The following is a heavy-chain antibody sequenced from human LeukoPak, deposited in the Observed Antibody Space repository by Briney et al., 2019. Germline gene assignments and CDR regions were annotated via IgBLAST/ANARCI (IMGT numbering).Heavy chain of an antibody. V-gene: IGHV1-2*02. D-gene: IGHD4-17*01. CDR2: INPNSGGT. J-gene: IGHJ1*01. CDR1: GYTFTGYY. CDR3: ARELTTVTTFEYFQH. Sequence: GAAVKVSCKASGYTFTGYYMHWVRQAPGQGLEWMGWINPNSGGTNYAQKFQGRVTMTRDTSISTAYMELSRLRSDDTAVYYCARELTTVTTFEYFQHWGQGTLVTVSP.